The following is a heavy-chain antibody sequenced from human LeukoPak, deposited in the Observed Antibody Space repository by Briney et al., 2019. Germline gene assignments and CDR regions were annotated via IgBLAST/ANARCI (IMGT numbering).Heavy chain of an antibody. D-gene: IGHD3-22*01. Sequence: GGSLRLSCVASGFTFSSYAMSWVRQATGKGLECVSAISGSGGNTYYAASVKGRFTISRDNSKNTLQMSNLRADDTAIYYCAKALYYDSSGSALDYWGQGTLVTVSS. CDR3: AKALYYDSSGSALDY. J-gene: IGHJ4*02. CDR1: GFTFSSYA. CDR2: ISGSGGNT. V-gene: IGHV3-23*01.